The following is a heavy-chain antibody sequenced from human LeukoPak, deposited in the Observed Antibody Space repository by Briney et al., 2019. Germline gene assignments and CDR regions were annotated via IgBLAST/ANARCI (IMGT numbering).Heavy chain of an antibody. J-gene: IGHJ4*02. CDR3: AREDIAAAGRGGSFNY. V-gene: IGHV1-2*02. CDR1: GYTSTGYY. D-gene: IGHD6-13*01. CDR2: INPNSGGT. Sequence: ASVKVSCKASGYTSTGYYMRWVRQAPGQGLEWMGWINPNSGGTNYAQKFQGRVTMTRDTSTSTVYMELSSLRSEDTAVYYCAREDIAAAGRGGSFNYWGQGTLVTVSS.